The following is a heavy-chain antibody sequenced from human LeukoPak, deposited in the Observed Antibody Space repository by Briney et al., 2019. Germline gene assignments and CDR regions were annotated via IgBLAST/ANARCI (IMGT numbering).Heavy chain of an antibody. D-gene: IGHD3-10*01. CDR1: GFTFSSYA. V-gene: IGHV3-21*01. CDR3: ATALLWFGESVGVVDY. Sequence: PGGSLRLSCAASGFTFSSYAMSWVRQAPGKGLEWVSSISGSSTYIYYADSVKGRLTISRDNAKNSLHLQMNSLRAEDTAIYYCATALLWFGESVGVVDYWGQGTLVTVSS. CDR2: ISGSSTYI. J-gene: IGHJ4*02.